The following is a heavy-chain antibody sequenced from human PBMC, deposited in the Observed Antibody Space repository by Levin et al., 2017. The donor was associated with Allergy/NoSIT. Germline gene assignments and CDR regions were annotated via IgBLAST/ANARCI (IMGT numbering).Heavy chain of an antibody. CDR3: ARHPSGYDFWSGYYGAHKYYYYGMDV. V-gene: IGHV5-51*01. Sequence: VASVKVSCKGSGYSFTSYWIGWVRQMPGKGLEWMGIIYPGDSDTRYSPSFQGQVTISADKSISTAYLQWSSLKASDTAMYYCARHPSGYDFWSGYYGAHKYYYYGMDVWGQGTTVTVSS. J-gene: IGHJ6*02. CDR1: GYSFTSYW. CDR2: IYPGDSDT. D-gene: IGHD3-3*01.